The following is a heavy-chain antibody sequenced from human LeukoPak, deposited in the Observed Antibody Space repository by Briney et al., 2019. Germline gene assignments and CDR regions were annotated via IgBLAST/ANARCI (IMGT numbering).Heavy chain of an antibody. CDR3: ARDLSYYGSGSYVY. CDR1: GYSISSGYY. J-gene: IGHJ4*02. D-gene: IGHD3-10*01. CDR2: IYHSGST. Sequence: SETLSLTCAVSGYSISSGYYWGWIRQPPGKGLEWIGSIYHSGSTNYNPSLKSRVTISVDTSKNQFSLKLSSVTAADTAVYYCARDLSYYGSGSYVYWGQGTLVTVSS. V-gene: IGHV4-38-2*02.